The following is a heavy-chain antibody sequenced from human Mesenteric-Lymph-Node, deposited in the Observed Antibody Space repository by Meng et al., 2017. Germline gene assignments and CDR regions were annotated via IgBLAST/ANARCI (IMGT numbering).Heavy chain of an antibody. D-gene: IGHD2-21*02. Sequence: GGSLRLSCVASGFTFNTWMHWVRQAPGRGLVWVSRINTDGSVTTYADSVKGRFTISRDNAKNTLYLQMNSLGAEDTAVYYCAGERDSCGGDCYFDYWGQGTPVTVSS. CDR2: INTDGSVT. CDR3: AGERDSCGGDCYFDY. V-gene: IGHV3-74*01. CDR1: GFTFNTW. J-gene: IGHJ4*02.